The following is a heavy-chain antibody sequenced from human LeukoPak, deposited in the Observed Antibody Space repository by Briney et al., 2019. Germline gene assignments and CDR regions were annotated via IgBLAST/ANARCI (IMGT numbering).Heavy chain of an antibody. CDR1: EVTFSNYW. V-gene: IGHV3-74*01. CDR2: IRSDGRST. D-gene: IGHD3-22*01. Sequence: GGSLRLSCAASEVTFSNYWMHWVRQAPGEGPVWVSRIRSDGRSTDYADSVKGRFTMSRGSTENTLYLEMNSLRVDDTAVYFCARGSPRDSSGYYSYYYMDVWGEGTTVTVSS. J-gene: IGHJ6*03. CDR3: ARGSPRDSSGYYSYYYMDV.